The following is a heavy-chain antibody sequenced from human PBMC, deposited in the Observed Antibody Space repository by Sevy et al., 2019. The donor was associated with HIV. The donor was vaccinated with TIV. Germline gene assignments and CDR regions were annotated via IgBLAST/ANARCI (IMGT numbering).Heavy chain of an antibody. D-gene: IGHD4-17*01. CDR3: ARVPRSTTVTTDFDY. V-gene: IGHV4-30-4*01. Sequence: SETLSLTCTVSGGSISSGDYYWSWIRQPPGKGLEWIGYIYYSGSTYYNPSLKSRVTISVDTSKNQFSPKLSSVTAADTAVYYCARVPRSTTVTTDFDYWGQGTLVTVSS. J-gene: IGHJ4*02. CDR2: IYYSGST. CDR1: GGSISSGDYY.